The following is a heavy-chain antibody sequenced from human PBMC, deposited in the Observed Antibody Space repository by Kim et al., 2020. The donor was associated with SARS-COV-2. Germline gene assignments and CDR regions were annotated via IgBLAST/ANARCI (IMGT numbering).Heavy chain of an antibody. D-gene: IGHD5-18*01. CDR1: GGSISSSNW. V-gene: IGHV4-4*02. CDR2: IYHSGST. J-gene: IGHJ4*02. Sequence: SENLSLTCAVSGGSISSSNWWSWVRQPPGKGLEWIGEIYHSGSTNYNPSLKSRVTISVDKSKNQFSLKLSSVTAADTAVYYCARDLEYSYGFDYWGQGTLVTVSS. CDR3: ARDLEYSYGFDY.